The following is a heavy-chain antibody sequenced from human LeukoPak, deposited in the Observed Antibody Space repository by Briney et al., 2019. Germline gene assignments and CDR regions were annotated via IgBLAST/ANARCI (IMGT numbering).Heavy chain of an antibody. CDR1: GGSVSSSTYY. Sequence: PSETLFLTCTVSGGSVSSSTYYWNWIRQPPGKGLEWIGYIYNSGSTNYNPSFKSRVTISADTSRNQFSLKVSFVTAADTAVYYCARGQVGATQLFDYWGQGTLVTVSS. J-gene: IGHJ4*02. V-gene: IGHV4-61*01. CDR2: IYNSGST. CDR3: ARGQVGATQLFDY. D-gene: IGHD1-26*01.